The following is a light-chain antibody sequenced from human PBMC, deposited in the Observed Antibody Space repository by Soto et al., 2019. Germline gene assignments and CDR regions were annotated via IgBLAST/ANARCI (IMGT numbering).Light chain of an antibody. CDR3: CSYAGSSTWV. J-gene: IGLJ1*01. Sequence: QSALTQPPSASGSPGQSVTIYCTGTSSDVGGYNFVSWYQQHPGKAPKLIIYEVSKRPSGVPDRFFGFKSGNRASLTVAGLQAEDEADYYCCSYAGSSTWVFGTGTKLTVL. V-gene: IGLV2-8*01. CDR2: EVS. CDR1: SSDVGGYNF.